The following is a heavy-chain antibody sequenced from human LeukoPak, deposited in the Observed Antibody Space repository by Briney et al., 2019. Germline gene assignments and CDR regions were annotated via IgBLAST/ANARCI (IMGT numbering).Heavy chain of an antibody. V-gene: IGHV4-39*07. CDR2: IYYSGST. J-gene: IGHJ5*02. CDR3: ARSKWDWFDP. Sequence: PSETLSLTCTVSGGSISSSSYYWGWIRQPPGKGLEWIGSIYYSGSTYYNPSLKSRVTISVDTSKNQFSLKLSSVTAADTAVYYCARSKWDWFDPWGQGTPVTVSS. CDR1: GGSISSSSYY. D-gene: IGHD1-26*01.